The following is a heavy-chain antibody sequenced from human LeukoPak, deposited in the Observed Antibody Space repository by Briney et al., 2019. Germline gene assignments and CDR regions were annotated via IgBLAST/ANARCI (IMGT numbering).Heavy chain of an antibody. Sequence: KPSETLSLTCAVYGGSFSGYYWRWIRQPPGKGLEWIGEINHSGSTNYNPSLKSRVTISVDTSKNQFSLKLSSVTAADTAVYYCARGRIRRGSRFDYWGQGTLVTVSS. CDR2: INHSGST. V-gene: IGHV4-34*01. J-gene: IGHJ4*02. CDR1: GGSFSGYY. CDR3: ARGRIRRGSRFDY. D-gene: IGHD5-18*01.